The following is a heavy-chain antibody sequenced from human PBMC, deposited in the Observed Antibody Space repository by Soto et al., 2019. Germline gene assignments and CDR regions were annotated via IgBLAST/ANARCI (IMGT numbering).Heavy chain of an antibody. CDR2: ISGSGGST. Sequence: GVSLRLSCAASGFTFSSYAMSWVRQAPGKGLEWVSAISGSGGSTYYADSVKGRFTISRDNSKNTLDLQMNSLRAEDTAVYYCAKTSIVPADTDYWGQGTLVTVSS. J-gene: IGHJ4*02. CDR1: GFTFSSYA. D-gene: IGHD2-2*01. V-gene: IGHV3-23*01. CDR3: AKTSIVPADTDY.